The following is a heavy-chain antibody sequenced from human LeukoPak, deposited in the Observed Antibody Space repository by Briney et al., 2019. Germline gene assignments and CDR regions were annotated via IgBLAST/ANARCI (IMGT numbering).Heavy chain of an antibody. Sequence: ASVKVSCKASGYTFTGYYMNWVRQAPGQGLEWMGWINPKSGGTNYAQKFQGRVTLTRDTSISTAYMELRSLRSEDTAVYYCARNLMYCSSTTCYLDYWGQGTLVTVSS. J-gene: IGHJ4*02. CDR2: INPKSGGT. V-gene: IGHV1-2*02. CDR3: ARNLMYCSSTTCYLDY. CDR1: GYTFTGYY. D-gene: IGHD2-2*01.